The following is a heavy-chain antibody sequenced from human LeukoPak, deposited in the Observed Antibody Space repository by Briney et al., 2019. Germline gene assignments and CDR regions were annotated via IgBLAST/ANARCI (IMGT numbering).Heavy chain of an antibody. Sequence: ASVKVSCKASGFTLSGYYIHWVRQAPGQGLEWMGWINPNSGGTNYAQKFQGRVTMTRDTSISTAYMELSGLGSDDTAVFYCARKSAARRTSEFDYWGQGTPVTVSS. CDR2: INPNSGGT. J-gene: IGHJ4*02. CDR1: GFTLSGYY. D-gene: IGHD6-6*01. CDR3: ARKSAARRTSEFDY. V-gene: IGHV1-2*02.